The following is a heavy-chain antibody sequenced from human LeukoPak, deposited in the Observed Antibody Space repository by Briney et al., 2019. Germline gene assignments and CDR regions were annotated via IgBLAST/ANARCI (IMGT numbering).Heavy chain of an antibody. CDR3: ARDPILEGLRYFDWFAFDI. Sequence: GGSLRLSCAASGFNFRDYGMHWVRRTPGKGLEWVAFIRSDGSDKYYADSVKGRFTISRDNAKNSLYLQMNSLRAEDTAVYYCARDPILEGLRYFDWFAFDIWGQGTMVTVSS. D-gene: IGHD3-9*01. J-gene: IGHJ3*02. V-gene: IGHV3-30*02. CDR1: GFNFRDYG. CDR2: IRSDGSDK.